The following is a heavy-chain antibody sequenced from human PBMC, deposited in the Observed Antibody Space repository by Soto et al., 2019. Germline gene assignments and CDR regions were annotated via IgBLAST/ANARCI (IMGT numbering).Heavy chain of an antibody. CDR3: ATYRDLEAFDL. V-gene: IGHV4-31*03. J-gene: IGHJ3*01. D-gene: IGHD3-16*02. CDR2: IYTSVSA. Sequence: QVQLQESGPGLVKPSQTLSLTCTVSGGSISSGSYYWSWLRQHPGKGLEWLGHIYTSVSAYYNPSLKSRVTISVDTSKNQFSLRLTSVTAADTAVYYCATYRDLEAFDLWGQGTMVTVS. CDR1: GGSISSGSYY.